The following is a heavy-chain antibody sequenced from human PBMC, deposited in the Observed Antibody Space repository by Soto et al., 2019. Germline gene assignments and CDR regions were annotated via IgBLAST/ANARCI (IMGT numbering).Heavy chain of an antibody. D-gene: IGHD6-13*01. J-gene: IGHJ6*02. CDR3: AREINPGEQQLVRYYYYGMDV. CDR1: GGSISSYY. V-gene: IGHV4-4*07. CDR2: IYTSGST. Sequence: QVQLQESGPGLVKPSETLSLTCTVSGGSISSYYWSWIRQPAGKGLEWIGRIYTSGSTNYNPSLKSRVTMSVDTSKNQFSLKLSSVTAADTAVYYCAREINPGEQQLVRYYYYGMDVWGQGTTVTVSS.